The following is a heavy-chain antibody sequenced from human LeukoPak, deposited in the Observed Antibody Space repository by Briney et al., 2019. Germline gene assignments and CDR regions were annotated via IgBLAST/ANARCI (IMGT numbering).Heavy chain of an antibody. CDR2: IKEDGSAQ. V-gene: IGHV3-7*03. D-gene: IGHD6-19*01. CDR3: AKVNPPRGGRSGWYEANDY. J-gene: IGHJ4*02. Sequence: GGSLRLSCAASGFTFRNNWMTWVRQAPGKGLEWVAHIKEDGSAQNYIDSVKGRFTVSRDNSKNTLFLQMNSLRAEDTAVYYCAKVNPPRGGRSGWYEANDYWGQGTLVTVSS. CDR1: GFTFRNNW.